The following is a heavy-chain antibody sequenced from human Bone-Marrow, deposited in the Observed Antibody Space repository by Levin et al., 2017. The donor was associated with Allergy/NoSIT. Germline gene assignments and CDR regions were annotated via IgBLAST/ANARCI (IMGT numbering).Heavy chain of an antibody. J-gene: IGHJ5*02. Sequence: GGSLRLSCAASGFTFDVYSMHWVRQAPGKGLEWVSSISWNSDYIGYADSVKGRFTISRDNAKNSLYLQMNSLRVEDTAVYYCARGLEYSGLPWGQGTLVTVSS. CDR1: GFTFDVYS. V-gene: IGHV3-9*01. CDR3: ARGLEYSGLP. CDR2: ISWNSDYI. D-gene: IGHD5-12*01.